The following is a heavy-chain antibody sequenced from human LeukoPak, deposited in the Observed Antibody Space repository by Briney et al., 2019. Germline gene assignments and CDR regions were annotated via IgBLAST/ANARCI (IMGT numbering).Heavy chain of an antibody. CDR2: ISGSSGST. Sequence: GGSLRLSCAVSGFTFSSYAINWVRQAPGKGLEWVSSISGSSGSTFYADSVKGRFTISRDNSKNTLYLQMNSLRAEDTAVYYCARDNDPLNWNSDYGMDVWGQGTTVTVSS. CDR3: ARDNDPLNWNSDYGMDV. J-gene: IGHJ6*02. D-gene: IGHD1-7*01. CDR1: GFTFSSYA. V-gene: IGHV3-23*01.